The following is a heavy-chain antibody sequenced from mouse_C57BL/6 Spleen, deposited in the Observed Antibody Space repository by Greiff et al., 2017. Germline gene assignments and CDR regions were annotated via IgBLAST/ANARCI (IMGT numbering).Heavy chain of an antibody. Sequence: EVQRVESGPGLVKPSQSLSLTCSVTGYSITSGYYWNWIRQFPGNKLEWMGYISYDGSNNYNPSLKNRISITRETSKNQFFLKLNSVTTEDTATYYCARILITYFDYWGQGTTLTVSS. D-gene: IGHD1-1*01. V-gene: IGHV3-6*01. CDR2: ISYDGSN. CDR1: GYSITSGYY. CDR3: ARILITYFDY. J-gene: IGHJ2*01.